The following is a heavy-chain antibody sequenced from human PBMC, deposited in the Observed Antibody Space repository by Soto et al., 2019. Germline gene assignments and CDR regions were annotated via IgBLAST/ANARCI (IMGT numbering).Heavy chain of an antibody. Sequence: SVKLSCKASGFTFTSSAVQWVRQARRQRLEWIGWIVVGSGNTNYAQKFQERVTITRDMSTSTAYMELSSLRSEDTAVYYCAADSGSYYYYYGMDVWGQGTTVTVSS. CDR3: AADSGSYYYYYGMDV. V-gene: IGHV1-58*01. CDR2: IVVGSGNT. D-gene: IGHD3-10*01. CDR1: GFTFTSSA. J-gene: IGHJ6*02.